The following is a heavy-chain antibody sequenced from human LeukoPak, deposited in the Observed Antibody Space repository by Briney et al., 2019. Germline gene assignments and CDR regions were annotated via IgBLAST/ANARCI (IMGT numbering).Heavy chain of an antibody. CDR2: IRYDGSNK. J-gene: IGHJ4*02. D-gene: IGHD3-3*01. V-gene: IGHV3-30*02. CDR3: AKDQSRYYDFWSGYFPDY. CDR1: GFTFSSYS. Sequence: GGSLRLSCAASGFTFSSYSMNWVRQAPGKGLEWVAFIRYDGSNKYYADSVKGRFTISRDNSKNTLYLQMNSLRAEDTAVYYCAKDQSRYYDFWSGYFPDYWGQGTLVTVSS.